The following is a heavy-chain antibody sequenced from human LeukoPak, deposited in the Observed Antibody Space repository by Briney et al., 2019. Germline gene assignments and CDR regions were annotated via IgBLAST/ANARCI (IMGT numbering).Heavy chain of an antibody. D-gene: IGHD2-15*01. CDR2: INPNSGGT. CDR3: ARAISGGSPITASDY. Sequence: ASVKVPCKASGYTFTGYYMHWVRQAPGQGLEWMGWINPNSGGTNYAQKFQGRVTMTRDTSISTAYMELSRLRSDDTAVYYCARAISGGSPITASDYWGQGTLVTVSS. CDR1: GYTFTGYY. J-gene: IGHJ4*02. V-gene: IGHV1-2*02.